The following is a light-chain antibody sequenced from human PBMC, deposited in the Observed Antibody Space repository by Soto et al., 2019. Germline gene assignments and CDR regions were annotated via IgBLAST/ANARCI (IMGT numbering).Light chain of an antibody. CDR2: GAS. J-gene: IGKJ2*01. V-gene: IGKV3-15*01. Sequence: EIVMTQSPGTLSVSPGERATVSCRASQSIAGNLAWYQQKPGQAPRLLISGASTRATGIPARFSGSGSGTEFTLTISSLQSEDFAVYYCQQYNIWPPLFGQGTKLEI. CDR1: QSIAGN. CDR3: QQYNIWPPL.